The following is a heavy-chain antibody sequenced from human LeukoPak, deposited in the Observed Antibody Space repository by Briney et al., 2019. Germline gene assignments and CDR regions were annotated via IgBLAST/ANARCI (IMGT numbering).Heavy chain of an antibody. CDR3: ARDGGAGYSSGLEYY. Sequence: SVKVSCKASGCTFSSYAISWVRQAPGQGLEWMGRIIPIFGRANYAQTFQGRVTITTDESTSTAYMELSSLRSEDTAVYFCARDGGAGYSSGLEYYWGQGTLVTVSS. J-gene: IGHJ4*02. D-gene: IGHD6-19*01. CDR1: GCTFSSYA. CDR2: IIPIFGRA. V-gene: IGHV1-69*05.